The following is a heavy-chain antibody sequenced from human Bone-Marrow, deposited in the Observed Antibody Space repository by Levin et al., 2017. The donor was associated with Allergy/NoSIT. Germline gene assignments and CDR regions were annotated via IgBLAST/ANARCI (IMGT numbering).Heavy chain of an antibody. CDR3: AITSFGQWKLSGKYYLDY. CDR2: FDPEDDDT. CDR1: GSALITLS. Sequence: ASLKVSCKVSGSALITLSMHWVRQSPGKGLEWMGGFDPEDDDTIYAHKFQGRVTMTEDTSTDTGYIEQNSLTSEETAVYYCAITSFGQWKLSGKYYLDYWVQGTLVTVSS. V-gene: IGHV1-24*01. J-gene: IGHJ4*02. D-gene: IGHD1-26*01.